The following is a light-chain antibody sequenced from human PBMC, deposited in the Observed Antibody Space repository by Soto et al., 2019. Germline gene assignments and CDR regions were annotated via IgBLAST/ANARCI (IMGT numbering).Light chain of an antibody. J-gene: IGLJ1*01. Sequence: QSVLTQPPSVSAAPGQEVTIFCSGSSSNIGNNYVSWYQHLPGTAPKLLIYQNNKRPSGIPDRFSGSKSGTSATLGITGLQTGDEADYYCGTWDNSLSAYFVFGTGTKVTVL. CDR3: GTWDNSLSAYFV. CDR2: QNN. CDR1: SSNIGNNY. V-gene: IGLV1-51*02.